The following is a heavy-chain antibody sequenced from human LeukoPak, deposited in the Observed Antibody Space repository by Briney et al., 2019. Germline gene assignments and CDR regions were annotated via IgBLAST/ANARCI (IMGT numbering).Heavy chain of an antibody. D-gene: IGHD5-24*01. V-gene: IGHV1-2*02. CDR2: ITPGDYT. CDR1: GFTFSSYA. Sequence: ASVKVSCTASGFTFSSYAIHWVRQAPGQGLEWMGWITPGDYTNYPQKFQGRVAITWDTSFTTSYMDLSRLTSDDTAVYFCARDRYGDGFAHLDYWGQGALVTVSS. J-gene: IGHJ4*02. CDR3: ARDRYGDGFAHLDY.